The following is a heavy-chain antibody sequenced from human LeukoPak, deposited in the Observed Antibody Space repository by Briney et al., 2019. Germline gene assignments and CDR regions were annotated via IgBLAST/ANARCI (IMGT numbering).Heavy chain of an antibody. Sequence: PGGSLRLSCAASGFTFSSYWMSWVRQAPGKGLDWVANIKQDGSQKYYVDSVKGRFTISRDNAKNSLYLQMNSLRVEDTAVYYCARDRSGYLDYWGQGTLVTVSS. CDR3: ARDRSGYLDY. CDR2: IKQDGSQK. J-gene: IGHJ4*02. V-gene: IGHV3-7*03. D-gene: IGHD6-13*01. CDR1: GFTFSSYW.